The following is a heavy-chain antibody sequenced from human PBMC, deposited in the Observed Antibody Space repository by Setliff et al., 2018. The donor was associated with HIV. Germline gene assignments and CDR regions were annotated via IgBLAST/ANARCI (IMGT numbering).Heavy chain of an antibody. CDR3: ARFSYGSVWPETDY. Sequence: GASVKVSCKVSGYSFTNSGMHWMRQAPGQRPEWMGCINGGSGRTEYSQKFQSRVTITRDTAARTDYMELSSLRSEDTAMYYCARFSYGSVWPETDYWGQGTLVTVSS. J-gene: IGHJ4*02. CDR2: INGGSGRT. D-gene: IGHD6-25*01. CDR1: GYSFTNSG. V-gene: IGHV1-3*01.